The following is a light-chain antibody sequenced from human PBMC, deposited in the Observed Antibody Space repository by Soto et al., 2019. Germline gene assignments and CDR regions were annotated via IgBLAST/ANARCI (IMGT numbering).Light chain of an antibody. CDR1: QDISNY. CDR2: AAS. V-gene: IGKV1-16*01. Sequence: DIQMTQSPSSLSASVGDRVTITCQASQDISNYLNWYQQKPGKAPKLLIYAASSLQSGVPSRFSGSGSGTEFTLTISSLQPEDFATYYCQQYNTYPWTFGQGTKVHIK. CDR3: QQYNTYPWT. J-gene: IGKJ1*01.